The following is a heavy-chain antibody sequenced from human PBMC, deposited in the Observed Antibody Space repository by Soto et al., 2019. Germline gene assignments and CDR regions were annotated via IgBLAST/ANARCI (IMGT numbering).Heavy chain of an antibody. Sequence: EVQLVESEGGLVQPGGSLRVSCAGSGFTFSSNWMHWVRQAPGKGLVWVSRINSDGSSASYADSVMGRFTISRDNAKNTLYLQMNSLRADDTAVYFCARGPTGWYGFDYWGQGTLVTVSS. CDR2: INSDGSSA. CDR3: ARGPTGWYGFDY. CDR1: GFTFSSNW. V-gene: IGHV3-74*01. D-gene: IGHD6-19*01. J-gene: IGHJ4*02.